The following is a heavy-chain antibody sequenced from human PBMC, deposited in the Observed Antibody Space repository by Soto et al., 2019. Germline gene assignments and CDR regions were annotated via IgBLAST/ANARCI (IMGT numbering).Heavy chain of an antibody. Sequence: GESLRLSCAASGFTFSSYGMHWVRQAPGKGLEWVAVIWYDGSNKYYADSVKGRFTISRDNSKNTLYLQMNSLRAEDTAVYYCARSLGYCSSTSCYRNYYYYYGMDVWGQGTTVTVSS. CDR2: IWYDGSNK. CDR1: GFTFSSYG. D-gene: IGHD2-2*01. V-gene: IGHV3-33*01. CDR3: ARSLGYCSSTSCYRNYYYYYGMDV. J-gene: IGHJ6*02.